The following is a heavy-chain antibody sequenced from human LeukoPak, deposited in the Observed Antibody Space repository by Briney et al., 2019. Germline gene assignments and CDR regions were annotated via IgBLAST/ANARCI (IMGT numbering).Heavy chain of an antibody. CDR1: GGSISSSSYY. V-gene: IGHV4-39*07. CDR3: ARDGGYCSGVTCYNHYYYMDV. D-gene: IGHD2-15*01. CDR2: IYASGST. J-gene: IGHJ6*03. Sequence: PSETLSLTCTVSGGSISSSSYYWGWIRQPPGKGLEWIGSIYASGSTNYNPSLKSRVTMSVDTSKNLFSLKLTSVTAADTAVYYCARDGGYCSGVTCYNHYYYMDVWGKGTTVTISS.